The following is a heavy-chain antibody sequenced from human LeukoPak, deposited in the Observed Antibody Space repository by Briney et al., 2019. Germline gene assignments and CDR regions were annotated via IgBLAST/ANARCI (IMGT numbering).Heavy chain of an antibody. CDR3: ARGELGDRSGFSFFDY. CDR2: VMAIFGRV. CDR1: RGTFDSYG. V-gene: IGHV1-69*05. J-gene: IGHJ4*02. Sequence: GASVTVSCKAPRGTFDSYGISWVRQAPGQGLEWMGGVMAIFGRVKYGQKFQGRATITTDASTSTAYMELSSLTSEDTGVYYCARGELGDRSGFSFFDYWGQGTLVTVSS. D-gene: IGHD3-22*01.